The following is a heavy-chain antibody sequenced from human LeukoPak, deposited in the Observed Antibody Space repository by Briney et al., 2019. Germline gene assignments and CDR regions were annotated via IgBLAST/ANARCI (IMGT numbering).Heavy chain of an antibody. CDR2: ISDDGSDK. V-gene: IGHV3-30*03. Sequence: GGSLRLSCAVSGIIFSNYGMHWVRQGPDKGLEWVAVISDDGSDKYYADFVKGRFTISRDNSMNTLYLQMNSLRAEDTAVYYCARDPPGIAVAGPNWGQGTLVTVSS. CDR1: GIIFSNYG. CDR3: ARDPPGIAVAGPN. J-gene: IGHJ4*02. D-gene: IGHD6-19*01.